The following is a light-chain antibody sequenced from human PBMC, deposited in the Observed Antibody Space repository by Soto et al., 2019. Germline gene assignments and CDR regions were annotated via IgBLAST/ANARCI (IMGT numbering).Light chain of an antibody. Sequence: EIVLTQSPATLSLSPGERATLSCRASQSVSSYLAWYQQKPGQAPRLLIYDASNRATGIPARFSGSGSGTDFTLTIISLEPEDFAVYYCQQRSNWRTTFGGGTKVEIK. V-gene: IGKV3-11*01. CDR1: QSVSSY. CDR3: QQRSNWRTT. J-gene: IGKJ4*01. CDR2: DAS.